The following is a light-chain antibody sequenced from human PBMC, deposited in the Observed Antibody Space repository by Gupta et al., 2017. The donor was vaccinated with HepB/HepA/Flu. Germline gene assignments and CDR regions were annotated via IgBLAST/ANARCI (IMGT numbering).Light chain of an antibody. CDR3: QSYDRSLSGWV. CDR1: GFNIGAGYE. V-gene: IGLV1-40*01. J-gene: IGLJ3*02. CDR2: DNR. Sequence: QSVLTQPHSVSGAPGQWVTISCTGRGFNIGAGYEVHWYQQLPGRAPKLLIFDNRRRPSGVPERFSGSTSGTSASLAITELQAEDEADYDCQSYDRSLSGWVFGGGTKVTVL.